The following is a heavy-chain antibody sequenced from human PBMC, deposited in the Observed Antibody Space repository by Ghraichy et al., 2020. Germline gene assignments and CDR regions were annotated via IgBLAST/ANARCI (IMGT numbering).Heavy chain of an antibody. CDR1: GFSFSSYA. Sequence: GGSLRLSCAASGFSFSSYAMSWVRQAPGKGLEWVSSIRGIGDSTYYADSVKGRFTISRDNSKNTLSLQMNNLRSDDTAVYYCAKESLGYRALSAFDYWGQGTLVTISS. J-gene: IGHJ4*02. D-gene: IGHD3-16*02. CDR2: IRGIGDST. CDR3: AKESLGYRALSAFDY. V-gene: IGHV3-23*01.